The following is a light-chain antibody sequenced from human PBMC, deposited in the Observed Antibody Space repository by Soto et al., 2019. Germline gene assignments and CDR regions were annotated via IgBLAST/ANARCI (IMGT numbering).Light chain of an antibody. J-gene: IGKJ1*01. Sequence: EIVLTQSPGTLSLSPGEGATHSCRASQSVSTNFFAWNQQKPGQAPRLLIYGASTRATGIPDRFSGSGSGTDFTLTISRLEPEDFAVYYCQQYGRTSWTFGQGTKVDIK. CDR1: QSVSTNF. CDR2: GAS. CDR3: QQYGRTSWT. V-gene: IGKV3-20*01.